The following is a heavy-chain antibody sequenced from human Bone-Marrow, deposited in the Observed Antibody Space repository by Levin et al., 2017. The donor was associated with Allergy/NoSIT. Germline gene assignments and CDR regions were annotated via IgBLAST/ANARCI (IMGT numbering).Heavy chain of an antibody. Sequence: SETLSLTCTVSGDSIRSGGYHWHWLRQHPGKGLEWIGYIYYTGSTYYTPSLRSRVTISLDTSENQFSLKLSSVTAADTAVYFCARGVGATIFGVVASNWFDPWGQGTLVTVSS. CDR1: GDSIRSGGYH. D-gene: IGHD3-3*01. CDR2: IYYTGST. J-gene: IGHJ5*02. V-gene: IGHV4-31*03. CDR3: ARGVGATIFGVVASNWFDP.